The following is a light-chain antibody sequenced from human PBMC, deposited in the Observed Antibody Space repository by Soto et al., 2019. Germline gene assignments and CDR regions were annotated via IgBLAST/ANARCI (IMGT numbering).Light chain of an antibody. CDR1: SSDVGSYNL. Sequence: QSVLTQPASVSGYPGQSITISCTGTSSDVGSYNLVSWYQQHPGKAPKVIIYEVIKRPSGVSNRFSGSKSGNTASLTISGLQAEDEADYYCCSYAGSTSLVFGGGTKVTVL. J-gene: IGLJ2*01. CDR3: CSYAGSTSLV. V-gene: IGLV2-23*02. CDR2: EVI.